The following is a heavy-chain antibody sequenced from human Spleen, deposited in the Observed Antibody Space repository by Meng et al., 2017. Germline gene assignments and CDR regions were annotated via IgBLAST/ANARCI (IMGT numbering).Heavy chain of an antibody. D-gene: IGHD4-17*01. CDR2: ISGSGGST. CDR3: ASGYGDSLDF. J-gene: IGHJ4*02. V-gene: IGHV3-23*01. CDR1: GFTFSSYA. Sequence: GESLKISCAASGFTFSSYAMHWVRQAPGKGLEWVSAISGSGGSTYYADSVKGRFTISRDNSKNTLYLQMNSLRAEDTAVYYCASGYGDSLDFWGQGTLVTVSS.